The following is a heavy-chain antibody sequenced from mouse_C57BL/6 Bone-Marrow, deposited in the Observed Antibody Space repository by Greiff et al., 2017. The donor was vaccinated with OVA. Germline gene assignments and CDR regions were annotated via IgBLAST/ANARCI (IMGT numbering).Heavy chain of an antibody. CDR1: GFSFNTYA. V-gene: IGHV10-1*01. D-gene: IGHD1-1*01. CDR3: VRHADYYGLFAY. CDR2: IRSKSNNYAT. J-gene: IGHJ3*01. Sequence: EVKLMESGGGLVQPKGSLKLSCAASGFSFNTYAMNWVRQAPGKGLEWVARIRSKSNNYATYYADSVKDRFTISRDDSESMLYLQMNNLKTEDTAMYYCVRHADYYGLFAYWGQGTLVTVSA.